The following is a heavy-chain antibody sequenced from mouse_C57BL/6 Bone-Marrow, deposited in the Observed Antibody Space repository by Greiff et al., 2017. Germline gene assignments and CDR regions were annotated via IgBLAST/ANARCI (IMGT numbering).Heavy chain of an antibody. CDR2: ISDGGSYT. D-gene: IGHD1-1*01. Sequence: EVQRVESGGGLVKPGGSLKLSCAASGFTFSSYAMSWVRQTPEKRLEWVATISDGGSYTYYPDNVKGRFTISRDNAKNNLYLQMSHLKSEDTAMYYCARPLYYGSSYRGFAYWGQGTLVTVSA. J-gene: IGHJ3*01. V-gene: IGHV5-4*01. CDR3: ARPLYYGSSYRGFAY. CDR1: GFTFSSYA.